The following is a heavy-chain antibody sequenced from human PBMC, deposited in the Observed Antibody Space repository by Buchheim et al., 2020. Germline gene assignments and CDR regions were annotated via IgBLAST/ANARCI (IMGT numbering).Heavy chain of an antibody. CDR2: IYHSGST. J-gene: IGHJ4*02. V-gene: IGHV4-4*02. Sequence: QVQLQESGPGLVKPSGTLSLTCAVSGGSISSSNWWSWVRQPPGKGLEWTGVIYHSGSTNYNPSLKSRFTISVDKSKNQFSLKLSYVTAADTAVYYCARWVEYYYDSSGYYYFDYWGQGTL. D-gene: IGHD3-22*01. CDR1: GGSISSSNW. CDR3: ARWVEYYYDSSGYYYFDY.